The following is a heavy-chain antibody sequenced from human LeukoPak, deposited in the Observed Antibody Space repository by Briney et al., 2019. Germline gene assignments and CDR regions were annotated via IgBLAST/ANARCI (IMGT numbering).Heavy chain of an antibody. Sequence: GGSLRLSCAASGFTFSSCAMSWVRQVPGKGLEWVSAISGSGYNTYYADSVKGRFTISRDNSENTLYLHMDTLRAEDTALYFCAKDRSGGTTTTVMVAWGRGTLVTVSS. CDR3: AKDRSGGTTTTVMVA. D-gene: IGHD4-17*01. J-gene: IGHJ5*02. CDR2: ISGSGYNT. CDR1: GFTFSSCA. V-gene: IGHV3-23*01.